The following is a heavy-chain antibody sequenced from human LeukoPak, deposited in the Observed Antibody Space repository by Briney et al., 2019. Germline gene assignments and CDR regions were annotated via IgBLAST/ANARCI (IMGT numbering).Heavy chain of an antibody. CDR2: IIPIFGTA. Sequence: ASVKVSCKASGGTFSSYAISWVRQAPGQGLEWMGGIIPIFGTANYAQKFQGRVTITADESTSTAYMELSSLRSEDTAVYYCARGLGGSGSYYIPDYYYGMDVWAKGPRSPSP. J-gene: IGHJ6*02. D-gene: IGHD3-10*01. V-gene: IGHV1-69*13. CDR1: GGTFSSYA. CDR3: ARGLGGSGSYYIPDYYYGMDV.